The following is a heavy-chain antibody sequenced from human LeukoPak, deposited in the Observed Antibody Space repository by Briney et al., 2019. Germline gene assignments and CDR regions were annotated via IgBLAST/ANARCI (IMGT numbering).Heavy chain of an antibody. Sequence: GGPLRLSCPPSGFTFSNAWLSWVRQAPGKGLEGFGRIKSKTDAGTTDYAAPVKGRFTISRDDSKNTLYLQMNSLKTEDTAVYYCTTGRFYDNSGYPGRNAFDIWGQGTMVTVSS. CDR2: IKSKTDAGTT. V-gene: IGHV3-15*01. CDR1: GFTFSNAW. CDR3: TTGRFYDNSGYPGRNAFDI. J-gene: IGHJ3*02. D-gene: IGHD3-22*01.